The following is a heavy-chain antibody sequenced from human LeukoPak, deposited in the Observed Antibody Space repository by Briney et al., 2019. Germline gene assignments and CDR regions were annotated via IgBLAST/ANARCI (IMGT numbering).Heavy chain of an antibody. V-gene: IGHV4-4*07. Sequence: SETLSLTCTVSGGSISGYCWSWIRQPAGKELEWIGRIHTSGTTNYNPSLKRRVTMSVDTSKSQFSLKLTSVTAADTAVYYCVRGGSAAAAVFDYWGQGTLVTVSS. CDR1: GGSISGYC. D-gene: IGHD6-13*01. CDR2: IHTSGTT. CDR3: VRGGSAAAAVFDY. J-gene: IGHJ4*02.